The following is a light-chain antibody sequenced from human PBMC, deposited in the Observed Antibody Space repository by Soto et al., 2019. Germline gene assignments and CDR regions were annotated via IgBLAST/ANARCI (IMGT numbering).Light chain of an antibody. CDR1: NSDVGGYNY. CDR2: EVN. Sequence: QSVLTQPPSASGSPGQSVTISCTGTNSDVGGYNYVSWYQQYPGKAPKLIIYEVNERPSGVPDRFSGSKSGNTASLTVSGLQTADEADNYRSSYAGTNLYVFG. J-gene: IGLJ1*01. V-gene: IGLV2-8*01. CDR3: SSYAGTNLYV.